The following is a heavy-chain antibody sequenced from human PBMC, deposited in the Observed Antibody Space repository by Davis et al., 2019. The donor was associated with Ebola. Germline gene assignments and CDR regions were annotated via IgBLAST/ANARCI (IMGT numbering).Heavy chain of an antibody. Sequence: ASVTVSCKASGYTFTSYDINWVRQATGQGLEWMGWINPNSGGTNYAQKFQGWVTMTRDTSISTAYMELSRLRSDDTAVYYCGRRGTGWFDPWGQGTLVTVSS. D-gene: IGHD3-16*01. CDR1: GYTFTSYD. CDR3: GRRGTGWFDP. CDR2: INPNSGGT. J-gene: IGHJ5*02. V-gene: IGHV1-2*04.